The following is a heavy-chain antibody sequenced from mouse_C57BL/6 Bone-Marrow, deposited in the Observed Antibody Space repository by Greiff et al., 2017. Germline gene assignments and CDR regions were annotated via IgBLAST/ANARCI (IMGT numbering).Heavy chain of an antibody. CDR3: ARQVYYGSSYWYFDV. CDR1: EYEFPSHD. V-gene: IGHV5-2*01. D-gene: IGHD1-1*01. J-gene: IGHJ1*03. CDR2: INSDGGSS. Sequence: EVQGVESGGGLVQPGESLKLSFESNEYEFPSHDMSWVRKTPEKRLELVAAINSDGGSSYYPDTMERRFIISRDNTKKTLYLQMSSLRSEDTALYYCARQVYYGSSYWYFDVWGTGTTVTVSS.